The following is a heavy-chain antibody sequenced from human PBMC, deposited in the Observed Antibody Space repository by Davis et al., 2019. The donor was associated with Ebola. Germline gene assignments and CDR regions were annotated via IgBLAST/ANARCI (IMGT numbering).Heavy chain of an antibody. Sequence: ASVKVSCKASGYTFTSYGISWVRQAPGQGLEWMGWISAYNGNTNYAQKFQGRVTITADKSTSTAYMELSSLRSEDTAVYYCAADMYYYDSSGYGARRFDYWGQGTLVTVSS. CDR3: AADMYYYDSSGYGARRFDY. J-gene: IGHJ4*02. CDR2: ISAYNGNT. D-gene: IGHD3-22*01. V-gene: IGHV1-18*01. CDR1: GYTFTSYG.